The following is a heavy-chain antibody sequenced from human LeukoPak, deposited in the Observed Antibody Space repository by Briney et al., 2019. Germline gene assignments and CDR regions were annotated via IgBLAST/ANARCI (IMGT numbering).Heavy chain of an antibody. Sequence: NPSETLSLTCTVSGGSISSYYWSWIGQPAGKGLEWIGRIYTSGSTNYNPSLKSRVTMSVDTSKNQFSLKLSSVTAADTAVYYCASTLAAGLDYWGQGTLVTVSS. D-gene: IGHD6-13*01. J-gene: IGHJ4*02. CDR2: IYTSGST. V-gene: IGHV4-4*07. CDR1: GGSISSYY. CDR3: ASTLAAGLDY.